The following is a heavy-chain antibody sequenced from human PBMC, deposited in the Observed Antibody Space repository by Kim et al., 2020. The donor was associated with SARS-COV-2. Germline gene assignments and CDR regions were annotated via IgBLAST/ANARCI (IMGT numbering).Heavy chain of an antibody. J-gene: IGHJ3*02. V-gene: IGHV3-30*04. CDR2: ISYDGSNK. CDR1: GFTFSSYA. CDR3: ARLPSRNGAFDI. Sequence: GGSLRPSCAASGFTFSSYAMHWVRQAPGKGLEWVAVISYDGSNKYYADSVKGRFTISRDNSKNTLYLQMNSLRAEDTAVYYCARLPSRNGAFDIWGQGTMVTVSS.